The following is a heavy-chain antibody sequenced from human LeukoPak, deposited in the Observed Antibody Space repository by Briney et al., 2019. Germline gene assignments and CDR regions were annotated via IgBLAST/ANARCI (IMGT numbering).Heavy chain of an antibody. J-gene: IGHJ4*02. V-gene: IGHV1-46*01. D-gene: IGHD7-27*01. Sequence: ASVKVSCKASGYTFASYFIHWVRQAPGQGLEWLGIINPNGGGTDYAQKFQGRVTMTRDMSTSTVYMELSSLNSEDTALYHCARDFNWGPDYWGQGTLVTVSS. CDR3: ARDFNWGPDY. CDR1: GYTFASYF. CDR2: INPNGGGT.